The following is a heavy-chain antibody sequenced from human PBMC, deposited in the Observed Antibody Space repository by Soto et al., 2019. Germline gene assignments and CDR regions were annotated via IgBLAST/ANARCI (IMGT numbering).Heavy chain of an antibody. CDR3: ARAAGYYDSSGYYGYYGMDV. D-gene: IGHD3-22*01. V-gene: IGHV4-34*01. CDR1: GGSFSGYY. CDR2: INHSGST. J-gene: IGHJ6*02. Sequence: SETLSLTCAVYGGSFSGYYWSWIRQPPGKGLEWIGEINHSGSTNYNPSLKSRVTISVDTSKNQFSLKLSSVTAADTAVYYCARAAGYYDSSGYYGYYGMDVWGQGTTVTVSS.